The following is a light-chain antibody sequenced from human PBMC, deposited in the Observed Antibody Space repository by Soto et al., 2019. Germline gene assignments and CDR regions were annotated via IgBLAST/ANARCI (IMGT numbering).Light chain of an antibody. CDR3: SSYTSSSAQV. CDR2: EVS. V-gene: IGLV2-14*02. CDR1: SSDVGSYNL. J-gene: IGLJ1*01. Sequence: QSVLTQPASVSGSPVQSITISCTGTSSDVGSYNLVSWYQQHPGKAPKLMIYEVSNRPSGVSNRFSGSKSGNTASLTISGLQAEDEADYYCSSYTSSSAQVFGTGTKVTVL.